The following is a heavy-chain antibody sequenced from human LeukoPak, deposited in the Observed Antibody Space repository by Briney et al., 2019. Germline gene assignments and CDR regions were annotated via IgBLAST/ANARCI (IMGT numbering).Heavy chain of an antibody. CDR3: ARVAAGRLYYFDY. CDR1: GFTFSNFG. V-gene: IGHV3-30*19. CDR2: ISYDGSNK. D-gene: IGHD6-13*01. Sequence: GGSLRLSCAASGFTFSNFGMHWVRQAPGKGLEWVAVISYDGSNKYYADSVKGRFTISRDNSKNTLYLQMNSLRAEDTAVYYCARVAAGRLYYFDYWGQGTLVTVSS. J-gene: IGHJ4*02.